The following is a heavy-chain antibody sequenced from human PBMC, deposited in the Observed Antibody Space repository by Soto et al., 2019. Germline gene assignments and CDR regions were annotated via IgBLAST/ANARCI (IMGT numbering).Heavy chain of an antibody. D-gene: IGHD3-10*01. Sequence: GGSLRLSCAASGFTFSSYGMHWVRQAPGKGLEWVAVISYDGSNKYYADSVKGRFTISRDNSKNTLYLQMNSLRAEDTAVHYCAKNYGGPTPYYYYGMDVWGQGTTVTVSS. CDR1: GFTFSSYG. J-gene: IGHJ6*02. CDR3: AKNYGGPTPYYYYGMDV. V-gene: IGHV3-30*18. CDR2: ISYDGSNK.